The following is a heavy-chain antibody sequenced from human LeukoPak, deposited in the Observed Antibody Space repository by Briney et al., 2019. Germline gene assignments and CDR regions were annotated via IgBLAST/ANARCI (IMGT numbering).Heavy chain of an antibody. V-gene: IGHV4-59*01. CDR3: ARGDIVATIPYYFDY. CDR2: IYYSGST. Sequence: SETLSLTCTVSGGSISSYYWSWIRQPPGKGLEWIGYIYYSGSTNYNPSLKSRVTISVDTSKNQFSLKLSSVTAADTVVYYCARGDIVATIPYYFDYWGQGTLVTVSS. J-gene: IGHJ4*02. CDR1: GGSISSYY. D-gene: IGHD5-12*01.